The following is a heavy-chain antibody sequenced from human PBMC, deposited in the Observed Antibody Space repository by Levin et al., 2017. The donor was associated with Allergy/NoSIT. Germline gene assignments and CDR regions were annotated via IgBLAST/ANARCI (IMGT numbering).Heavy chain of an antibody. D-gene: IGHD2-2*01. V-gene: IGHV4-39*01. Sequence: GSLRLSCTVSGGSFSSSSYYWGWIRQPPGKGLEWIGSIYDSGSTYYNPSLKSRVTISVDTSKSQFSLKLSSVTAADTAVFYCASVVPAAGAPYYFDHWGQGILVTVSS. CDR1: GGSFSSSSYY. CDR3: ASVVPAAGAPYYFDH. J-gene: IGHJ4*02. CDR2: IYDSGST.